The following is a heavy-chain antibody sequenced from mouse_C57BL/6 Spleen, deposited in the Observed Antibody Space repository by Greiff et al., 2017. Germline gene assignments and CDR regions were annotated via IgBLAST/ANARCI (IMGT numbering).Heavy chain of an antibody. CDR1: GYAFSSYW. Sequence: QVQLQQSGAELVKPGASVKISCKASGYAFSSYWMNWVKQRPGKGLEWIGQIYPGDGDTNYNGKFKGKATLTADKSSSTAYMQLGSLTSEDSAVYFCARGSGGAYSYYFDYWGQGTTLTVSS. CDR2: IYPGDGDT. CDR3: ARGSGGAYSYYFDY. J-gene: IGHJ2*01. D-gene: IGHD1-1*01. V-gene: IGHV1-80*01.